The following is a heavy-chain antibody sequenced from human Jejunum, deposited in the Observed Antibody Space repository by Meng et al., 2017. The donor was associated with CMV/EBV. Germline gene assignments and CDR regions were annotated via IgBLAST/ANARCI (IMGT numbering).Heavy chain of an antibody. D-gene: IGHD3-10*01. CDR3: ARGGSGSYYIGY. V-gene: IGHV3-53*01. J-gene: IGHJ4*02. CDR2: IYSGGST. CDR1: GFPVSTNY. Sequence: CAASGFPVSTNYMSWVRQAPGKGLEWVSAIYSGGSTYYADSVKGRFTISRDNPKNTLYLHMNTLTAEDTALYYCARGGSGSYYIGYWGQGTLVTVSS.